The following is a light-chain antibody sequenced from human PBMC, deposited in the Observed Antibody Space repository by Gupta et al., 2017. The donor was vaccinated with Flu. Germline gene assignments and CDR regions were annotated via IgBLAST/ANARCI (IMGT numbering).Light chain of an antibody. J-gene: IGKJ2*03. CDR1: QSLLHSNGYNY. Sequence: DIVMTQSPLSLPVTPREPASISCRSSQSLLHSNGYNYLDWYLQKPGQSPQLLIYLGSNRDSGVPDRFSGSGSGTDFTLNISRVEAEDVGVYYCKQALQTPYSFGQGTKLEIK. CDR2: LGS. CDR3: KQALQTPYS. V-gene: IGKV2-28*01.